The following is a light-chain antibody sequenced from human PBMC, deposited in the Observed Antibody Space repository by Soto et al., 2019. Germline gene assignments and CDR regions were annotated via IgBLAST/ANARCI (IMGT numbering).Light chain of an antibody. J-gene: IGLJ2*01. Sequence: QSVLTQPPSVSGAPGQRVTISCTGGSSNIGAGYDVHWYQQLPGTAPKLLIYGNSNRPSGLPARVSGSKSGTSASLAITGLQVEDEAAYSYPSHDYGPSGYVLFGVGTKLTVL. CDR3: PSHDYGPSGYVL. V-gene: IGLV1-40*01. CDR1: SSNIGAGYD. CDR2: GNS.